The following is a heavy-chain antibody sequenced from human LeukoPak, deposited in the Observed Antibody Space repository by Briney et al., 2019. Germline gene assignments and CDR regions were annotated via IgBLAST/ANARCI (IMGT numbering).Heavy chain of an antibody. CDR1: GFTFSSYS. CDR3: ARDLTLLDNDY. V-gene: IGHV3-21*01. CDR2: ISSSSSYI. J-gene: IGHJ4*02. Sequence: GGSLRLSCAASGFTFSSYSMNWVRQAPGKWLEWVSSISSSSSYIYYADSVKGRFTISRDNAKNSLYLQMNSLRAEDTAVYYCARDLTLLDNDYWGEGTLVSVSS. D-gene: IGHD2-15*01.